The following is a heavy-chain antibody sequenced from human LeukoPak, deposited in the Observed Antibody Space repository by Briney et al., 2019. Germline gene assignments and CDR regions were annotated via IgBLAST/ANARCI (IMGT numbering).Heavy chain of an antibody. CDR2: ISGGGGST. Sequence: GGSLRLSCAASGFTFSSYGMSWVRQAPGKGLEWVSGISGGGGSTYYADSVKGRFAISRDNSKNTLYLQMNSLRAGDTAVYYCAKDPRYSYGYWGQGTLVTVSS. J-gene: IGHJ4*02. CDR3: AKDPRYSYGY. CDR1: GFTFSSYG. D-gene: IGHD5-18*01. V-gene: IGHV3-23*01.